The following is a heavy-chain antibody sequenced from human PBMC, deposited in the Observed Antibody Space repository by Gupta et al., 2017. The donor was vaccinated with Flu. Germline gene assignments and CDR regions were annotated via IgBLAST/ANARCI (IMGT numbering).Heavy chain of an antibody. V-gene: IGHV3-15*01. D-gene: IGHD6-19*01. CDR2: IKTKGDGATT. Sequence: EVYLVECGGGWVKPGESLRLSCTACGFSLSKTWRSWVRQAPGKGLEVVGRIKTKGDGATTDYGAPVKGRFSISRDNSRDTVFLQMNSLKSEDTAVYYCATELQWRGWGQGTLVTVSS. CDR1: GFSLSKTW. CDR3: ATELQWRG. J-gene: IGHJ4*02.